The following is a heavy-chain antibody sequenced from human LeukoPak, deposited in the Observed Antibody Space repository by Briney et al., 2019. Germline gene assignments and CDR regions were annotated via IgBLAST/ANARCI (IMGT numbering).Heavy chain of an antibody. V-gene: IGHV3-11*04. CDR2: VSSSGSTR. CDR3: AKPSGSGVDY. CDR1: GFTVSSNY. D-gene: IGHD1-26*01. J-gene: IGHJ4*02. Sequence: PGGSLRLSCAASGFTVSSNYMSWVRQAPGKGLEWISYVSSSGSTRYYADSVKGRFTNSRDNARNSLYLQMNSLRLEDMAVYYCAKPSGSGVDYWGRGTRVTVSS.